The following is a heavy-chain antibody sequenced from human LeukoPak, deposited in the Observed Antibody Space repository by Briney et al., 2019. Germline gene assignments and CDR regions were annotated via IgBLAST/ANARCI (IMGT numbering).Heavy chain of an antibody. CDR1: GFTFSSYW. Sequence: GGSLRLSGVASGFTFSSYWMHWVRQDPRKGLVWVSRINGDGRNINYADSVRGRFTISRDNAKNTLYLQMNTLRVEDTAVYYCTRDLMDYDVSTGLHHYYMDVWGQGTTVTVSS. CDR3: TRDLMDYDVSTGLHHYYMDV. CDR2: INGDGRNI. J-gene: IGHJ6*02. D-gene: IGHD3-9*01. V-gene: IGHV3-74*01.